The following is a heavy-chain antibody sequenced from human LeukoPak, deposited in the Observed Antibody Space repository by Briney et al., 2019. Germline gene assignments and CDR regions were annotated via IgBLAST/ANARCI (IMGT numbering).Heavy chain of an antibody. CDR3: ARDGTTLHDY. CDR2: ISSSSSYI. J-gene: IGHJ4*02. Sequence: GGSLRLSCAASGFTFSSYSMNWVRQAPGEGLEWVSSISSSSSYIYYADSVKGRFTISRDNAKNSLYLQMNSLRAEDTAVYYCARDGTTLHDYWGQGTLVTVSS. D-gene: IGHD2/OR15-2a*01. V-gene: IGHV3-21*01. CDR1: GFTFSSYS.